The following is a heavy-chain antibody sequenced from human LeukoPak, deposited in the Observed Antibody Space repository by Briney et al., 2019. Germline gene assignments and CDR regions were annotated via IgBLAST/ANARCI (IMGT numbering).Heavy chain of an antibody. CDR2: IYPGNSGT. V-gene: IGHV5-51*01. CDR3: ARLNYGASLRGDAFDI. CDR1: GYSFTIYW. J-gene: IGHJ3*02. Sequence: GESLKISCKGSGYSFTIYWIGWVRQMPGKGLEWMGIIYPGNSGTRYSPSFQGQVTISADNSINTAYLQLSSLKASDTAMYYCARLNYGASLRGDAFDIWGQGTMVTVSS. D-gene: IGHD4/OR15-4a*01.